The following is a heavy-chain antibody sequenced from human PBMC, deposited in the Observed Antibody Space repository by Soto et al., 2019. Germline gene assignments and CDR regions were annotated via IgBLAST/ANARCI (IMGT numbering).Heavy chain of an antibody. CDR2: IWYDGSNK. J-gene: IGHJ3*02. Sequence: GGSLRLSCAASGFTFSSYGMHWVRQAPGKGLEWVAVIWYDGSNKYYADSVKGRFTISRDNSKNTLYLQMNSLRAEDTAVYYCARDLRARSRATDAFDIWGQGTMVTVSS. V-gene: IGHV3-33*01. D-gene: IGHD4-17*01. CDR3: ARDLRARSRATDAFDI. CDR1: GFTFSSYG.